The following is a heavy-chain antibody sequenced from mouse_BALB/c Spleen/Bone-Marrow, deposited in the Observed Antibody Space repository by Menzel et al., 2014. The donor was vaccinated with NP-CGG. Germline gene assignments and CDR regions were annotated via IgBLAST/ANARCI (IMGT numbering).Heavy chain of an antibody. V-gene: IGHV14-3*02. CDR1: GFNIKDTY. CDR3: ARWLLPYGLDY. CDR2: IDPANGNT. D-gene: IGHD2-3*01. J-gene: IGHJ4*01. Sequence: EVQLVESGAELVKPGASVKLSCTASGFNIKDTYMHWVKPRPEQGLEWIGRIDPANGNTKYDPKFQGKATITADTSSNTAYLQLSSLTSEDTAVYYCARWLLPYGLDYWGQGTSVTVSS.